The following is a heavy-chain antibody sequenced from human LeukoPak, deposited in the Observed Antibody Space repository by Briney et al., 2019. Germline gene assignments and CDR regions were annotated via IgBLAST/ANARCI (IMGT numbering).Heavy chain of an antibody. CDR2: ISGSGGST. CDR1: GFTFSSYA. D-gene: IGHD3-3*01. V-gene: IGHV3-23*01. Sequence: PGGSLRLSCAASGFTFSSYAMSWVRQAPGKGLEWVSAISGSGGSTYYADSVKGRFTISRDNSKNTLYLQMNSLRAEDTAVYYWAKGYYDFWSGSLFYYYMDVWGKGTTVTVSS. J-gene: IGHJ6*03. CDR3: AKGYYDFWSGSLFYYYMDV.